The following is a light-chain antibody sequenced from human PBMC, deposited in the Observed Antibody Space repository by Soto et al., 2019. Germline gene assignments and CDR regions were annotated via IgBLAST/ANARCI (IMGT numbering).Light chain of an antibody. J-gene: IGLJ3*02. CDR3: QSYDSSLNGWV. V-gene: IGLV1-40*01. Sequence: QSVLTQPPSVSGAPGQRVTISCTGSSSNIGAGYDVHWYQHLPGTAPKLLIYDXXXRXXXXXXXXXGSKSGTSVSLAITGLXXEXEXXXXCQSYDSSLNGWVFGGGTKLTVL. CDR1: SSNIGAGYD. CDR2: DXX.